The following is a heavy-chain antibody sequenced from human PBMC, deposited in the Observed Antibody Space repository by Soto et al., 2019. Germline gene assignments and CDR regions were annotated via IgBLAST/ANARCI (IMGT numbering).Heavy chain of an antibody. Sequence: SVKVSCKASGGTFSSYAISWVRQAPGQGLEWMGGIIPIFGTANYAQKFQGRVTITADESTSTAYMELSSLRSEDTAVYYCARAGGRGYSYGYLAWFDPWGQGTLVTV. CDR1: GGTFSSYA. J-gene: IGHJ5*02. D-gene: IGHD5-18*01. V-gene: IGHV1-69*13. CDR2: IIPIFGTA. CDR3: ARAGGRGYSYGYLAWFDP.